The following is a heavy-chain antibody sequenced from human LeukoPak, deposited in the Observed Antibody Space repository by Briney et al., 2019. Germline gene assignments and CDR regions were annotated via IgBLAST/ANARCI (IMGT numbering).Heavy chain of an antibody. CDR1: GGSISSYY. J-gene: IGHJ5*02. Sequence: PSETLSLTCTVSGGSISSYYWGWIRQPPGKGLEWIGYIYYSGSTNYNPSLKSRVTISVDTSKNQFSLKLSSVTAADTAVYYCATTYYYGSGSSVEFDPWGQGTLVTVSS. D-gene: IGHD3-10*01. CDR2: IYYSGST. V-gene: IGHV4-59*08. CDR3: ATTYYYGSGSSVEFDP.